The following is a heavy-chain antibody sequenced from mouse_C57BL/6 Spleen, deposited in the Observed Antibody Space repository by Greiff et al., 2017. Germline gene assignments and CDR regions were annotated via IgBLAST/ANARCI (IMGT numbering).Heavy chain of an antibody. CDR3: ARGDDYDVDLDY. V-gene: IGHV1-82*01. Sequence: QVQLQQSGPELVKPGASVTTSCKASGYAFRSSWMNWVKQRPGKGLDLIGRIYPGDGDTNYNGTFKGKATLTADKSSSTAYMQLSSLTSEYSAVDFCARGDDYDVDLDYWGQGTTLTVSS. J-gene: IGHJ2*01. D-gene: IGHD2-4*01. CDR1: GYAFRSSW. CDR2: IYPGDGDT.